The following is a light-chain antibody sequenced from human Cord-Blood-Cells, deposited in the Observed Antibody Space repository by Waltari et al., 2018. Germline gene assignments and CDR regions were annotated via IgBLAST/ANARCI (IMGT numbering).Light chain of an antibody. Sequence: SYELTQPPSVSVSPGQPASIPCAGAKLGDTYACWYQQKPGQSPVLVIYQGGKRPSGIPERFSGSNSGNTATLTISGTQAMDEADYYCQAWDSSTNVFGTGTKVTVL. CDR2: QGG. CDR1: KLGDTY. CDR3: QAWDSSTNV. V-gene: IGLV3-1*01. J-gene: IGLJ1*01.